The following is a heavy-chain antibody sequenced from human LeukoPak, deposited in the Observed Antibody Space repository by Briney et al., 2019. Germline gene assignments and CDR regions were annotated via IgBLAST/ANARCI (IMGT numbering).Heavy chain of an antibody. V-gene: IGHV1-46*01. CDR3: ARDSAMVRGVYHLGNWFDP. CDR1: GYTFTSYY. Sequence: ASVKVSCKASGYTFTSYYMHWVRQAPGQGLEWMGIINPSGGSTSYAQKFQGRVTMTRDTSTSTVYMELSSLRSEDTAVYYCARDSAMVRGVYHLGNWFDPWGQGTLVTVSS. D-gene: IGHD3-10*01. CDR2: INPSGGST. J-gene: IGHJ5*02.